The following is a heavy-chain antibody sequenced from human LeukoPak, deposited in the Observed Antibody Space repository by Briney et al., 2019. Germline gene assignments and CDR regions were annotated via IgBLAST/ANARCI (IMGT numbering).Heavy chain of an antibody. V-gene: IGHV3-64*01. D-gene: IGHD3-22*01. CDR3: ARAYYDSGGYYYDY. CDR2: ISSNGDST. J-gene: IGHJ4*02. CDR1: GFTFSSYP. Sequence: GGSLRLSCAASGFTFSSYPMHWVRQAPGKGLEYVSAISSNGDSTYYANSVKGRFTISRDNSKNTLYLQMGSLRAEDMAVYCCARAYYDSGGYYYDYWGQGTLVTVSS.